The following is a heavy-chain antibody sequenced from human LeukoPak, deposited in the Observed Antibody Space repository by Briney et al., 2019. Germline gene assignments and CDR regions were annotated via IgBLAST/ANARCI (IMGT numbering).Heavy chain of an antibody. J-gene: IGHJ4*02. V-gene: IGHV4-34*01. D-gene: IGHD6-19*01. CDR2: INHSGST. Sequence: PSETLSLTCAVYGGSFSGYYWSWIRQPPGKGLEWIGEINHSGSTNYNPSLKSRVTISVDTSKNQLSLKLSSVTAADTAVYYCARGKVAGTWSGFDYWGQGTLVTVSS. CDR1: GGSFSGYY. CDR3: ARGKVAGTWSGFDY.